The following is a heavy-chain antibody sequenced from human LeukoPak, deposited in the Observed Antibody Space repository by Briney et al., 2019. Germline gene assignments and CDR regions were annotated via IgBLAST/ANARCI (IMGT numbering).Heavy chain of an antibody. D-gene: IGHD2-15*01. CDR1: GYTFTNFD. CDR2: MNPKSGNT. V-gene: IGHV1-8*01. CDR3: ARVRYCSGGSCFDY. J-gene: IGHJ4*02. Sequence: ASVKVSCKASGYTFTNFDIDWVRQATGQGLEWMGWMNPKSGNTAYAQKFQGRVTITRDTSASTAYMELSSLRSEDMAVYYCARVRYCSGGSCFDYWGQGTLVTVSS.